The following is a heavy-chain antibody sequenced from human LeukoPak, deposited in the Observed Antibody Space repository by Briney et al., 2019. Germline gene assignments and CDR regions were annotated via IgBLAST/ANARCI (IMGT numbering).Heavy chain of an antibody. D-gene: IGHD3-10*01. CDR2: IYSGGST. CDR1: GFTFSGYW. CDR3: AREVITMVRGVIRSMDV. J-gene: IGHJ6*02. Sequence: PGGSLRLSCVTSGFTFSGYWMHWVRQGPEKGLEWVSVIYSGGSTYYADSVKGRFTISRHNSKNTLYLQMNSLRAEDTAVYYCAREVITMVRGVIRSMDVWGQGTTVTVSS. V-gene: IGHV3-53*04.